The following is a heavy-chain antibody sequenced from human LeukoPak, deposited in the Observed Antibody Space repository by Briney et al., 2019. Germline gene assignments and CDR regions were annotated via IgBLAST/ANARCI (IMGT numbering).Heavy chain of an antibody. CDR2: ISSGGGTT. CDR1: GFTFSSYA. V-gene: IGHV3-64*01. Sequence: GGSLRLYCAASGFTFSSYAMLWVRQAPGKGLEYVSAISSGGGTTYYANSVKGRFTVSRDNSENTLYLQMGGLRAEDMAVYYCARVFYDSGGYYYDYWGQGTLVTVSS. J-gene: IGHJ4*02. D-gene: IGHD3-22*01. CDR3: ARVFYDSGGYYYDY.